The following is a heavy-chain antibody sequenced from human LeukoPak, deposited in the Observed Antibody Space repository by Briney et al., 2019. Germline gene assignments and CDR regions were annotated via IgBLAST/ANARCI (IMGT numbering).Heavy chain of an antibody. J-gene: IGHJ4*02. D-gene: IGHD2-8*01. Sequence: GASMKVSCKASGYTFTGYYMHWVRQAPGQGLEWMGRINPNSGGTNYAQKFQGRVTMTRDTSISTAYMELSRLRSDDTAVYYCARGPIVLMVYAIPHFDYWGQGTLVTVSS. CDR3: ARGPIVLMVYAIPHFDY. CDR2: INPNSGGT. CDR1: GYTFTGYY. V-gene: IGHV1-2*06.